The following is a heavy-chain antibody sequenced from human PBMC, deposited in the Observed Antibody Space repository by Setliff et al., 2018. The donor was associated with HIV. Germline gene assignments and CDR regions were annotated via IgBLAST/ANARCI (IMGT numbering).Heavy chain of an antibody. Sequence: PSETLSLTCAVFGESFSNYHRNWFRQPPGGGLEWIGEINHSGSTDYNSSLKSRVTISVDTSKKQFSLEMTSLTAADTAVYYCARDQRFPGVQPPYWYFDLWGRGTLVTVSS. CDR3: ARDQRFPGVQPPYWYFDL. CDR2: INHSGST. CDR1: GESFSNYH. V-gene: IGHV4-34*01. J-gene: IGHJ2*01. D-gene: IGHD2-2*01.